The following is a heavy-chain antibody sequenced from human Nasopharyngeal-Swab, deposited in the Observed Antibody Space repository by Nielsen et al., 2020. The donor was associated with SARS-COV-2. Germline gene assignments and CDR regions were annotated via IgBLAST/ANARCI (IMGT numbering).Heavy chain of an antibody. Sequence: SETLSLTCTVSGGSISSGDYYWSWIRQPPEKGLEWIAYIYYSGSTYYNPSFKSRVTISVDTSKNQFSLKLSSVTAADTAVYYCARHFISYFYDSSGYYPEDYFDYWGQGTLVTVSS. D-gene: IGHD3-22*01. CDR2: IYYSGST. J-gene: IGHJ4*02. CDR1: GGSISSGDYY. V-gene: IGHV4-30-4*01. CDR3: ARHFISYFYDSSGYYPEDYFDY.